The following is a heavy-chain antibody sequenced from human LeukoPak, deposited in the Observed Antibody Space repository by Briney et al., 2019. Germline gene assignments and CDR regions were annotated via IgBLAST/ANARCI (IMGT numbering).Heavy chain of an antibody. CDR2: ISGSGGST. CDR1: GFTFSTYG. J-gene: IGHJ4*02. CDR3: AKDQGRGGYEGFDY. V-gene: IGHV3-23*01. D-gene: IGHD3-22*01. Sequence: GGSLRLSCTASGFTFSTYGMHWVRQAPGKGLEWVSAISGSGGSTYYADSVKGRFTISRDNSKNTLYLQMNSLRAEDTAVYYCAKDQGRGGYEGFDYWGQGTLVTVSS.